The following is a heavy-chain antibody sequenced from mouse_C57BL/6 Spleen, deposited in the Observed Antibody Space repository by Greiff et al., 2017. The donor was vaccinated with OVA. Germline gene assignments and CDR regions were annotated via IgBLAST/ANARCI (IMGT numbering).Heavy chain of an antibody. Sequence: QVQLQQSGAELARPGASVKLSCKASGYTFTSYGISWVKQRTGQGLEWIGEIYPRSGNTYYNEKFKGKATLTADKSSSTAYMELRSLTSEDSAVYFCARGGTGTWFAYWGQGTLVTVSA. CDR3: ARGGTGTWFAY. D-gene: IGHD4-1*01. CDR2: IYPRSGNT. CDR1: GYTFTSYG. V-gene: IGHV1-81*01. J-gene: IGHJ3*01.